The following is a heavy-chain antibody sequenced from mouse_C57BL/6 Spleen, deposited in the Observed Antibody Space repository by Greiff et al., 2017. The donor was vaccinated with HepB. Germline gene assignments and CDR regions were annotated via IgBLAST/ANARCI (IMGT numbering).Heavy chain of an antibody. D-gene: IGHD1-1*01. V-gene: IGHV1-50*01. CDR2: IDPSDSYT. Sequence: QVQLQQSGAELVKPGASVKLSCKASGYTFTSYWMQWVKQRPGQGLEWIGEIDPSDSYTNYNQKFKGKATLTVDASSSTAYMQLSSLTSEDSAVYYCASHYYGSSAWFAYWGQGTLVTVSA. CDR1: GYTFTSYW. J-gene: IGHJ3*01. CDR3: ASHYYGSSAWFAY.